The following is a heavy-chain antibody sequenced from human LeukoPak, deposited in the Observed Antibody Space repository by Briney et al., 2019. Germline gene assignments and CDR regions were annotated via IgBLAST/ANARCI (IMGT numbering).Heavy chain of an antibody. CDR1: GYSFTSYW. V-gene: IGHV5-51*01. D-gene: IGHD6-13*01. CDR2: IYPGDSDT. J-gene: IGHJ3*02. CDR3: ARQIRLRSSWKAFDI. Sequence: GESLKISCKGSGYSFTSYWIGWVRQMPGKGLEWMGIIYPGDSDTRYSPSFQGQVTISADKSISTAYLQWSSLKASDTAMYYCARQIRLRSSWKAFDIWGQGTMVTVSS.